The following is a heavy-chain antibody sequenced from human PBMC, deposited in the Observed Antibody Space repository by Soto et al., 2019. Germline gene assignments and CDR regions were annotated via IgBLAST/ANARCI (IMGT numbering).Heavy chain of an antibody. Sequence: HPGGSLRLSCAASGFTFSSYAMSWVRQAPGKGLEWVSAISGSGGSTYYADSVKGRFTISRDNSKNTLYLQMNSLRAEDTAVYYCAKDNDILTGPSNYWGQGTQVTVSS. D-gene: IGHD3-9*01. V-gene: IGHV3-23*01. J-gene: IGHJ4*02. CDR2: ISGSGGST. CDR1: GFTFSSYA. CDR3: AKDNDILTGPSNY.